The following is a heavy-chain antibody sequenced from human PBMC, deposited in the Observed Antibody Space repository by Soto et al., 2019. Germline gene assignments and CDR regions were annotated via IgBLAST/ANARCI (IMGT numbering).Heavy chain of an antibody. Sequence: QVQLVQSGAEVKKPGASVKVSCKASGYTFTGYYMHWVRQAPGQGLEWMGWINPNSGGTNYAQKFQGWVTMTRDTSNSKGYMELSRLRSDETAVYYCAGGGVLRYFRGGFDPWGQGTLVTVSS. CDR2: INPNSGGT. CDR1: GYTFTGYY. D-gene: IGHD3-9*01. J-gene: IGHJ5*02. V-gene: IGHV1-2*04. CDR3: AGGGVLRYFRGGFDP.